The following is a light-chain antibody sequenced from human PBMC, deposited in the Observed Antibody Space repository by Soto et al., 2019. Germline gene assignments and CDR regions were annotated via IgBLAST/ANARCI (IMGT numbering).Light chain of an antibody. CDR1: SSDVGGYKY. CDR2: EVS. CDR3: SSYTSSRTNV. V-gene: IGLV2-14*01. J-gene: IGLJ1*01. Sequence: QSALTQPASVSGSPGQTITISCTGTSSDVGGYKYVSWYQQHPGKAPKLMIYEVSNRPSWVSNRFSGSKSGNTASLNISGLQAENEADYYCSSYTSSRTNVFGSGTKLTVL.